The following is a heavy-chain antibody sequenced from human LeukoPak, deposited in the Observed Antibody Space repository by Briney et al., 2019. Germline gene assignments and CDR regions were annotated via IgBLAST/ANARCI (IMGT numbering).Heavy chain of an antibody. CDR1: GYTFTGYY. CDR2: INPNSGGT. V-gene: IGHV1-2*02. CDR3: ARGEGDSSSWYVGDY. D-gene: IGHD6-13*01. J-gene: IGHJ4*02. Sequence: ASVKVSCKASGYTFTGYYMHWVRQAPGQGLEWMGWINPNSGGTNYAQKFQGRVTMTRDMSTSTVYMELSSLRSEDTAVYYCARGEGDSSSWYVGDYWGQGTLVTVSS.